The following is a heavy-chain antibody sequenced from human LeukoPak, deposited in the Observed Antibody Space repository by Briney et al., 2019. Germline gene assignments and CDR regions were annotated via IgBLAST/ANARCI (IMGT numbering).Heavy chain of an antibody. V-gene: IGHV4-39*07. CDR2: IYYSGST. CDR3: ARGNIVVVPAAITPFDY. D-gene: IGHD2-2*02. J-gene: IGHJ4*02. CDR1: GGSFSSYY. Sequence: SETLSLTCAVYGGSFSSYYWGWIRQPPGKGLEWIGSIYYSGSTYYNPSLKSRVTISVDTSKNQFSLKLSSVTAADTAVYYCARGNIVVVPAAITPFDYWGQGILVTVSS.